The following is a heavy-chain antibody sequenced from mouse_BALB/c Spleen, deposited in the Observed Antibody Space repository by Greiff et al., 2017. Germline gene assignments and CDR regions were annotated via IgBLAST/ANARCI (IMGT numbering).Heavy chain of an antibody. V-gene: IGHV3-2*02. CDR3: ARLNWALYYFDY. CDR1: GYSITSDYA. J-gene: IGHJ2*01. CDR2: ISYSGST. D-gene: IGHD4-1*02. Sequence: EVKLMESGPGLVKPSQSLSLTCTVTGYSITSDYAWNWIRQFPGNKLEWMGYISYSGSTSYNPSLKSRISITRDTSKNQFFLQLNSVTTEDTATYYCARLNWALYYFDYWGQGTTLTVSS.